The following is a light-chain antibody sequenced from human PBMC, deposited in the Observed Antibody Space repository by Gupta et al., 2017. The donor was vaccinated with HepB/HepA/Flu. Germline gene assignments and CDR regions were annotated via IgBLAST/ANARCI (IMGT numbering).Light chain of an antibody. J-gene: IGLJ2*01. V-gene: IGLV1-44*01. CDR3: AAWDVRYVV. Sequence: QSWLTHPPSTSGTPGQRVTISCSGSTSNIGTNTATWYQQVPGTAPKLLIYSDNQRTSGVPDRFSGSKSGTSASLAINGLQSEDEADYYCAAWDVRYVVFGGGTKLTVL. CDR2: SDN. CDR1: TSNIGTNT.